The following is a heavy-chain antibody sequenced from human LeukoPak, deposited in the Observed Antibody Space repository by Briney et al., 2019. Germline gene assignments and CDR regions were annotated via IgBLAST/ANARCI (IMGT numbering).Heavy chain of an antibody. Sequence: PSETLSLTCTVSGGSISSYYWSWIRQPPGKGLEWVSYISSSSSTIYYADSVKGRFTISRDNAKNSLYLQMNSLRDEDTAVYYCARARGPVAAHMGDYWGQGTLVTVSS. CDR2: ISSSSSTI. CDR3: ARARGPVAAHMGDY. V-gene: IGHV3-48*02. J-gene: IGHJ4*02. D-gene: IGHD6-19*01. CDR1: GGSISSYY.